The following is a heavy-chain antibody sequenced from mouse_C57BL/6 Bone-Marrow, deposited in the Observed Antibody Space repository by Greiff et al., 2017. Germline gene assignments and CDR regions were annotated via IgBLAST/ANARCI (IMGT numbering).Heavy chain of an antibody. CDR1: CYTFISYG. Sequence: QVQLQQSGAELARPGASVKLSCKASCYTFISYGISWVKQRTGQGLEWIGEIYPRSGNTYYNEKFKGKATLTADKSSSTAYMELRSLTSEDSAVYFCARSGGPDALFAYWGQGTLVTVSA. D-gene: IGHD2-3*01. J-gene: IGHJ3*01. CDR2: IYPRSGNT. V-gene: IGHV1-81*01. CDR3: ARSGGPDALFAY.